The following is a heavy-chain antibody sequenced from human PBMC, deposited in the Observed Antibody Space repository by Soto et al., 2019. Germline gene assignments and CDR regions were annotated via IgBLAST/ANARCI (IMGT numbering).Heavy chain of an antibody. CDR3: ARAPVGLDTISYFDY. CDR1: GDSVSSVGFH. D-gene: IGHD3-3*01. Sequence: QVQLQESGPGLVKPSETLSLTCTVSGDSVSSVGFHWAWLRRPPGKGLEWIGYIYNGGSTYYRPSIESRMHMPLDATRNHYSLRLTSVTAADTAVYFCARAPVGLDTISYFDYWGQGKLVTVSS. J-gene: IGHJ4*02. CDR2: IYNGGST. V-gene: IGHV4-30-4*01.